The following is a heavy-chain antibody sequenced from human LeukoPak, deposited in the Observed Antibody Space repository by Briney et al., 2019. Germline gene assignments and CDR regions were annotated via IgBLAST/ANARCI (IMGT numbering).Heavy chain of an antibody. CDR3: ARENYSSSSSGFGGYFDY. J-gene: IGHJ4*02. CDR1: GGTFSSYA. Sequence: ASVKVSCKASGGTFSSYAISWVRQAPGQGLEWMGGIIPIFGTANYAQKFQGRVTITTDESTSTAYMELSSLRSEDTAAYYCARENYSSSSSGFGGYFDYWGQGTLVTVSS. V-gene: IGHV1-69*05. D-gene: IGHD6-6*01. CDR2: IIPIFGTA.